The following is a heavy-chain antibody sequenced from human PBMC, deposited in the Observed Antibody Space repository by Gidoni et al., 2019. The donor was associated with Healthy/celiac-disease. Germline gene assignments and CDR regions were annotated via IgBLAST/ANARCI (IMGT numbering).Heavy chain of an antibody. D-gene: IGHD2-2*01. J-gene: IGHJ6*03. CDR1: GGTFSSYA. CDR2: IIPIFGTA. CDR3: ARGRVVVPAAIDAYYYMDV. Sequence: QVQLVQSGAEVKKPGSSVKVSCKASGGTFSSYAISWGRQAPGQGLEWMGGIIPIFGTANYAQKFQGRVTITADESTSTAYMELSSLRSEDTAVYYCARGRVVVPAAIDAYYYMDVWGKGTTVTVSS. V-gene: IGHV1-69*01.